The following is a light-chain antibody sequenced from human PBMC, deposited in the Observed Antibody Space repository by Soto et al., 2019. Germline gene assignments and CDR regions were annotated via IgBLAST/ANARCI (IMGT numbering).Light chain of an antibody. CDR3: QQSYSTLSIT. Sequence: DIQMTQSPSSLSASVGDRVTITCRSSQSISRNLNWYQQKPGKATKLLIYGASTLQSGVPSRFSGSGSGTDFTLTISSLQPEDFADYYCQQSYSTLSITFGQGTRLDIK. V-gene: IGKV1-39*01. CDR2: GAS. CDR1: QSISRN. J-gene: IGKJ5*01.